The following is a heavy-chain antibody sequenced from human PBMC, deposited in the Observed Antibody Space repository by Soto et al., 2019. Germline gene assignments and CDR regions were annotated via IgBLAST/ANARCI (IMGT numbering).Heavy chain of an antibody. J-gene: IGHJ4*02. CDR2: IYHTGST. Sequence: QVQLQESGPGLVKPSQTLSLTCTVSGGSISSDNSYWSWIRQHPGKGLEWIGYIYHTGSTFYNPSLKSRVTLSLDTSMNLFSRKVNSVTAADTAVYYCARGDLLFDSWGQGTLVTVSS. CDR3: ARGDLLFDS. CDR1: GGSISSDNSY. V-gene: IGHV4-31*03.